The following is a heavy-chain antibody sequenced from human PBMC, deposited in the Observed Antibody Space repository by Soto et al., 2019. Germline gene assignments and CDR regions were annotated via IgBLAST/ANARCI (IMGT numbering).Heavy chain of an antibody. CDR1: GGSISSGGYY. J-gene: IGHJ6*03. Sequence: NPSETLSLTCTVSGGSISSGGYYWSWIRQHPGKGLEWIGYIYYSGSTYYNPSLKSRVTISVDTSKNQFSLKLSSVTAADTAVYYCAREASIAAAGNPHYYYYYMDVWGKGTTVTVSS. D-gene: IGHD6-13*01. CDR2: IYYSGST. V-gene: IGHV4-31*03. CDR3: AREASIAAAGNPHYYYYYMDV.